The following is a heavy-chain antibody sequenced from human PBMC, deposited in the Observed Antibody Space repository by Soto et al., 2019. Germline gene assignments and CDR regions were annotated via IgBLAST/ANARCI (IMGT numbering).Heavy chain of an antibody. CDR2: IYHSGNT. CDR3: ARFGHSGGYFPSYFDS. V-gene: IGHV4-30-2*01. CDR1: GASISSGDYS. Sequence: QLHLQESGSGLVRPSQTLTFTCAVSGASISSGDYSWTWIRQPPGRGLEWIGYIYHSGNTYYNPSLKSRVTISVVRSKNQFFLDLNYVTAADTAVYYCARFGHSGGYFPSYFDSWGQGTLVTVSS. J-gene: IGHJ4*02. D-gene: IGHD3-22*01.